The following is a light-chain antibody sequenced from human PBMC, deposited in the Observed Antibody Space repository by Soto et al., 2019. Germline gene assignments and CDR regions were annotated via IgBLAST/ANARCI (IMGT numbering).Light chain of an antibody. CDR1: SSNIGSNP. Sequence: QAVVTQPPSTSGTPGQRVTVSCSGGSSNIGSNPVDWYQQLPGTAPKLLIYKDDQRPSGVPDRFSGSRSDASASLAISGLRSEDEADYFCATWDDRLGAPLFGGGTQLTVL. J-gene: IGLJ2*01. CDR3: ATWDDRLGAPL. CDR2: KDD. V-gene: IGLV1-44*01.